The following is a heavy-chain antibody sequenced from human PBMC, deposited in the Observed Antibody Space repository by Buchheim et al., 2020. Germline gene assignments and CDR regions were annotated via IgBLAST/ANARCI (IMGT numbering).Heavy chain of an antibody. CDR2: ISGSGGST. Sequence: EVQLLESGGGLVQPGGSLRLSCAASGFTFSSYAMSWVRQAPGKGLEWVSAISGSGGSTYYADSVKGRFTISRDNSKNTLYLQMNSLRAEDTAVYYCAVSPEYSGSYWGYYYYGMDVWGQGTT. V-gene: IGHV3-23*01. CDR3: AVSPEYSGSYWGYYYYGMDV. J-gene: IGHJ6*02. D-gene: IGHD1-26*01. CDR1: GFTFSSYA.